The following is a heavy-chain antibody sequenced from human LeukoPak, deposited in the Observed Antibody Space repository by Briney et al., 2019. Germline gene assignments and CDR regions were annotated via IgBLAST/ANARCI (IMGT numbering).Heavy chain of an antibody. J-gene: IGHJ4*02. Sequence: GGSLRLSCAASAFTFSSYSMNWVRQAPGKGLEWVSSISSSGSYIYYADSVKGRFTISRDNAKNSLYLQMNSLRAEDSAVYYCAKVGGSSAFWGQGTLVTVSS. CDR1: AFTFSSYS. CDR2: ISSSGSYI. CDR3: AKVGGSSAF. D-gene: IGHD6-25*01. V-gene: IGHV3-21*04.